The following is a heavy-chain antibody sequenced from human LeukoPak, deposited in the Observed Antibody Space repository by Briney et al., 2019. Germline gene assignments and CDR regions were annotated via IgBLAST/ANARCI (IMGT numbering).Heavy chain of an antibody. J-gene: IGHJ5*02. Sequence: SVKVSCKASGGTFSSYAISWVRQAPGQGLEWMGGIIPIFGTANYAQKFQGRVTITADESTSTAYMELSSLRSEDTAVYYCARELPHPQNWFDPWGQGTLVTVSS. D-gene: IGHD1-26*01. CDR1: GGTFSSYA. CDR2: IIPIFGTA. V-gene: IGHV1-69*01. CDR3: ARELPHPQNWFDP.